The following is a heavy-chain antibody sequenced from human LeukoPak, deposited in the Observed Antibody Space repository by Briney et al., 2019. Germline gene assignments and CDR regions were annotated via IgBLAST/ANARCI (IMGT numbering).Heavy chain of an antibody. CDR2: ISSSSSYI. D-gene: IGHD2-2*02. J-gene: IGHJ5*02. CDR1: GFTFSSYS. Sequence: PGGSLSLSCAASGFTFSSYSVNWVRQAPGKGLEWFSSISSSSSYIYYAASVKGRFTISRDNAKHSMCLQLNSLRAEAPTVYYCARDPYCSSTSCYTCLCDPWGQGTLLTVSS. CDR3: ARDPYCSSTSCYTCLCDP. V-gene: IGHV3-21*01.